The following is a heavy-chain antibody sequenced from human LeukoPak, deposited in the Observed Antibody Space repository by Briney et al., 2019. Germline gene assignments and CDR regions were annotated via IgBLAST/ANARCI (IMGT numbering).Heavy chain of an antibody. V-gene: IGHV3-53*01. D-gene: IGHD1-26*01. CDR3: AGSGSYGQYYFDY. Sequence: GGSLRLSCAASGFTVSSNYMSWVRQAPGKGLEWVSVIYSGGSTYYADSVKGRFTISRDNSKNTLYLQMNSLRAEDTAVYYCAGSGSYGQYYFDYWGQGTLITVSS. CDR2: IYSGGST. J-gene: IGHJ4*02. CDR1: GFTVSSNY.